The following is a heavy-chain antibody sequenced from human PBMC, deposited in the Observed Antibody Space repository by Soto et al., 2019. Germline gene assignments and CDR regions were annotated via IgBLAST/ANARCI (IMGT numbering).Heavy chain of an antibody. J-gene: IGHJ4*02. CDR2: IVGSGDA. Sequence: GGSLRLSCVASGFTFSTRAMMWVRQAPGKGLEWVSGIVGSGDAFHADSVKGPFTISKDNSKNTLYLQMNGLRAEDTAVYFCAKDAVYDDGVWLPDYWGQGTLVTVSS. CDR1: GFTFSTRA. V-gene: IGHV3-23*01. CDR3: AKDAVYDDGVWLPDY. D-gene: IGHD4-17*01.